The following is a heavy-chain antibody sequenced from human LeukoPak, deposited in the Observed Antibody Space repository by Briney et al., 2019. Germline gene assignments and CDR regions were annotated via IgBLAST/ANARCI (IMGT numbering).Heavy chain of an antibody. J-gene: IGHJ4*02. CDR1: GGSFSGYY. V-gene: IGHV4-34*01. CDR3: ARGRVNLDY. Sequence: SETLSLTCAVYGGSFSGYYWSWIRQPPGKGLEWIGEINHSGRTNYNPSLKSRVTISVDSSKNQFSLRLSFVTAADTAVYYCARGRVNLDYWGQGTLVTVSS. D-gene: IGHD1-14*01. CDR2: INHSGRT.